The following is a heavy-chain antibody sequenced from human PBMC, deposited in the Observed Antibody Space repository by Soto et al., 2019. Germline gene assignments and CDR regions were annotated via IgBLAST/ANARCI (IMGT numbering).Heavy chain of an antibody. CDR3: ARTFYYDSSGLDTLFDP. J-gene: IGHJ5*02. Sequence: SETLSLTCAVSGGSISSGGYSWSWIRQPPGKGLEWIGYIYHSGSTYYNPSLKSRVTISVDRSKNQFSLKLSSVTAADTAVYYCARTFYYDSSGLDTLFDPRAQRTPVTGSS. V-gene: IGHV4-30-2*01. CDR2: IYHSGST. D-gene: IGHD3-22*01. CDR1: GGSISSGGYS.